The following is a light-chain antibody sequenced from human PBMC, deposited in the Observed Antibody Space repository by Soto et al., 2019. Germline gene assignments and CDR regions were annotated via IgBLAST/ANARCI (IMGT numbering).Light chain of an antibody. V-gene: IGKV3-20*01. Sequence: LTQSPGTLFLSPEEGATLSCRASQSVSSSYLALYQQKPGQAPRLLIYGASSRATGIPDRCSGSGSGTDFTLTISRLEPEDFTVYYCQQYGSSPRTFGQGTKVDIK. CDR1: QSVSSSY. J-gene: IGKJ1*01. CDR2: GAS. CDR3: QQYGSSPRT.